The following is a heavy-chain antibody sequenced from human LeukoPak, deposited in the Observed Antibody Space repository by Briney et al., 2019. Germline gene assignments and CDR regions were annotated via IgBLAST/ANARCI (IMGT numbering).Heavy chain of an antibody. CDR3: ARDRELKTYYDFWSGYRI. Sequence: SVKVSCKASGGTFSSYVISWGRQAPGKGLEWIGGIIPIFGTANYAQKFQGRVTITADESTSTAYMELSSLRSEDTAVYYCARDRELKTYYDFWSGYRIWGQGTMVTVSS. CDR2: IIPIFGTA. V-gene: IGHV1-69*13. D-gene: IGHD3-3*01. CDR1: GGTFSSYV. J-gene: IGHJ3*02.